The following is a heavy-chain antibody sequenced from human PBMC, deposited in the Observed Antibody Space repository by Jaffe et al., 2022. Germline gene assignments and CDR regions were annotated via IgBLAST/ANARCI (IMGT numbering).Heavy chain of an antibody. Sequence: QITLKESGPALVNPTQTLALTCTFSGFSLSSFGVGVAWVRQPPGKALEWLAVIYWDGEKRYRPSLDTRLTITKDTSRNQVVLVMTNVDPDDTATYFCARKFYDVSISWGDRNYFLDYWGQGTLVTVSS. D-gene: IGHD1-7*01. CDR2: IYWDGEK. CDR1: GFSLSSFGVG. CDR3: ARKFYDVSISWGDRNYFLDY. V-gene: IGHV2-5*02. J-gene: IGHJ4*02.